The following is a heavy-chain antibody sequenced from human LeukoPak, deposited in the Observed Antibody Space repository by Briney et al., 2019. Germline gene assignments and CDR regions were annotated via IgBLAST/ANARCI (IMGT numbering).Heavy chain of an antibody. D-gene: IGHD2-15*01. V-gene: IGHV3-33*01. J-gene: IGHJ4*02. CDR3: ARDPRGYCSGGSCYSGYFDY. Sequence: GSLRLSCAASGFTFSSYGMHWVRQAPGKGLEWVAVIWYDGSNKYYADSVKGRFTTSRDNSKNTLCLQMNSLRAEDTAVYYCARDPRGYCSGGSCYSGYFDYWGQGTLVTVSS. CDR2: IWYDGSNK. CDR1: GFTFSSYG.